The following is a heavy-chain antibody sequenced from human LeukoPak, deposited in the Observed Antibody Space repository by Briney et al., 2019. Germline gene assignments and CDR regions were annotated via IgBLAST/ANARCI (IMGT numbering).Heavy chain of an antibody. CDR1: GGTFSSYA. J-gene: IGHJ4*02. CDR3: ARDYGSGSYYYKFDY. V-gene: IGHV1-69*13. D-gene: IGHD3-10*01. Sequence: GASVKVSCKASGGTFSSYAISWVRQAPGQGLEWMGGIIPIFGTANSAQKFQGRVTITADESTSTAYMELSSLRSEDTAVYYCARDYGSGSYYYKFDYWGQGTLVTVSS. CDR2: IIPIFGTA.